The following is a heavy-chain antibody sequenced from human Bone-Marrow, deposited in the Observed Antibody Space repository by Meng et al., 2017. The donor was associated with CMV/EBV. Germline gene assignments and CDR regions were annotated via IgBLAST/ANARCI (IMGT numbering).Heavy chain of an antibody. CDR2: INSDGSST. Sequence: GGSLRLSCAASGFTFSSYWMHWVRQAPGKGLVWVSRINSDGSSTSYADSVKGRFTISRDNAKNTLYLQMNSLRAEDTAVYYCAKDPSRLEWSPTADYWGQGTLVTVSS. CDR3: AKDPSRLEWSPTADY. D-gene: IGHD3-3*01. V-gene: IGHV3-74*01. CDR1: GFTFSSYW. J-gene: IGHJ4*02.